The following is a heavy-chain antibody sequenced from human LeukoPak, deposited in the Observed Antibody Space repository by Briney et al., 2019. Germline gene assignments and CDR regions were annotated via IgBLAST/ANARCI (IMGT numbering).Heavy chain of an antibody. CDR1: GFTFSGHA. CDR2: SGGGGSV. D-gene: IGHD3-22*01. V-gene: IGHV3-23*01. CDR3: AKDISRINVIVVAPGRGIDY. J-gene: IGHJ4*02. Sequence: GGSLRLSCAASGFTFSGHAMNWVRQAPGKGLEWVSGSGGGGSVYYADSAKGRFTISRDNSKSTLYLQMNSLRAEDTAVYYCAKDISRINVIVVAPGRGIDYWGQGTLVTVSS.